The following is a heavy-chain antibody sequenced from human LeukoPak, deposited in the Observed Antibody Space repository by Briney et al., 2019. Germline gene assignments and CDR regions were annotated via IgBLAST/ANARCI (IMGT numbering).Heavy chain of an antibody. CDR1: GGSISSSNW. CDR2: IYHSGST. J-gene: IGHJ6*04. D-gene: IGHD6-19*01. Sequence: SETLSLTCAVSGGSISSSNWWSWVRQPPGKGLEWIGEIYHSGSTNYNPSLKSRVTISVDKSKNQFSLKLSSVTAADTAVYYCARVDSSGWYQNYYYYYGMDVWGKGTMVTVSS. CDR3: ARVDSSGWYQNYYYYYGMDV. V-gene: IGHV4-4*02.